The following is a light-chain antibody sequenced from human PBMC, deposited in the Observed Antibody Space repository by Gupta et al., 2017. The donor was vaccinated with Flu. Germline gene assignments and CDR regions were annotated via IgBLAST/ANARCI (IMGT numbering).Light chain of an antibody. V-gene: IGLV1-47*01. CDR3: AVWDDSLSGWV. J-gene: IGLJ3*02. CDR1: SSNIGSNC. Sequence: QPVLTQPPTASGTPAQSAAISSSGSSSNIGSNCVFWYQQLPGTAPKILIYRNNQRPSGVPDRFSGSKSGTSASLAISGLRSEDEADYYCAVWDDSLSGWVFGGGTKLTVL. CDR2: RNN.